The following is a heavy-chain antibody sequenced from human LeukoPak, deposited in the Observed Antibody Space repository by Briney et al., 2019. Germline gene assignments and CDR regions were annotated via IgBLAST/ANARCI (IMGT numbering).Heavy chain of an antibody. CDR3: ARGTEMITFGGVIVNFRKNPKYYFDY. J-gene: IGHJ4*02. Sequence: SVKVSCKASGGTFSSYAISWVRQAPGQGLEWMGGIIPIFGTANYAQKFQGRVTITTDESTSTAYMELSSLRSEDTAVYYCARGTEMITFGGVIVNFRKNPKYYFDYWGQGTLVTVSS. CDR1: GGTFSSYA. D-gene: IGHD3-16*02. CDR2: IIPIFGTA. V-gene: IGHV1-69*05.